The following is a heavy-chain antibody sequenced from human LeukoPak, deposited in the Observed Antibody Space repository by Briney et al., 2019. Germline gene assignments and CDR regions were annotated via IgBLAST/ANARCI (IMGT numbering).Heavy chain of an antibody. Sequence: PGGSLRLSCAASGLTVSSNYMIWVRQAPGKGLEWVSVIYGGGNTYYADSVKGRFTISRDNSRNTLSLQMNSLRAEDTAVYYCARGLEVVVAATPGSWFDPWGQGTLVTVSS. V-gene: IGHV3-66*01. CDR2: IYGGGNT. J-gene: IGHJ5*02. D-gene: IGHD2-15*01. CDR3: ARGLEVVVAATPGSWFDP. CDR1: GLTVSSNY.